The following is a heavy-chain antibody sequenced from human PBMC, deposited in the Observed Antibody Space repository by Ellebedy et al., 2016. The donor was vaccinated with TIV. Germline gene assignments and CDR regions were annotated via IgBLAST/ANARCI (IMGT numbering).Heavy chain of an antibody. J-gene: IGHJ4*02. Sequence: GGSLRLSCAASGFTFSNYWMKWVRQAPGKGLEWVANIKQDGSEKYYVDSVKGRFTISRDNAKNSLFLQMNSLRVEDTAVYSCARGGYGRPFDCWGQGTLVTVSS. CDR3: ARGGYGRPFDC. V-gene: IGHV3-7*03. D-gene: IGHD5-12*01. CDR2: IKQDGSEK. CDR1: GFTFSNYW.